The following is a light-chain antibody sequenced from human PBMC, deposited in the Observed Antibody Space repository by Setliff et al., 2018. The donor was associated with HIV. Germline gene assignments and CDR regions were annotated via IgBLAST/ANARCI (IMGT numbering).Light chain of an antibody. CDR2: EVR. CDR1: SSDVGGYSY. CDR3: SSYAITNTLP. V-gene: IGLV2-14*01. Sequence: HSALTQPASVSGSPGQSITISCTGTSSDVGGYSYVSWYQQHPGKAPKLIIYEVRNRPSGVSNRLSGSKSGNTASLTISGLQAEDEADYYCSSYAITNTLPFGTGTKVTVL. J-gene: IGLJ1*01.